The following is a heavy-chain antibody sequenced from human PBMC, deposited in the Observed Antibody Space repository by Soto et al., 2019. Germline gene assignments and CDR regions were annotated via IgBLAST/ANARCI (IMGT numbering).Heavy chain of an antibody. CDR1: GGTFSSYA. CDR2: IIPIFGTA. V-gene: IGHV1-69*13. D-gene: IGHD2-2*01. Sequence: ASVKVSCKASGGTFSSYAISWVRQAPGQGLEWMGGIIPIFGTANYAQKFQGRVTITADESTSTAYMELSSLRSEDTAVYYCARDPNFGDIVVVPAAMQLAKMDAFDIWGQGTMVTVSS. CDR3: ARDPNFGDIVVVPAAMQLAKMDAFDI. J-gene: IGHJ3*02.